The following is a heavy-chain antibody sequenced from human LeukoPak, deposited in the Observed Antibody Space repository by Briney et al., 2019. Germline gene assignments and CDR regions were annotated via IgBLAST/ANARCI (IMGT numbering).Heavy chain of an antibody. CDR1: GGSISSYY. CDR2: IYYSGST. Sequence: SETLSLTCTVSGGSISSYYWSWIRQPPGKGLEWIGYIYYSGSTYYNPSLKSRVTISVDTSKNQFSLKLSSVTAADTAVYYCASSLWFGESSPFDYWGQGTLVTVSS. V-gene: IGHV4-59*08. CDR3: ASSLWFGESSPFDY. J-gene: IGHJ4*02. D-gene: IGHD3-10*01.